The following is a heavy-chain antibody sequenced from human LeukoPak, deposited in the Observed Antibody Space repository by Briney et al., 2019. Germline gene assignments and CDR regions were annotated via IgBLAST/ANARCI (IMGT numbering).Heavy chain of an antibody. J-gene: IGHJ4*02. CDR3: AKASYSSGFFDY. Sequence: PGGSLRLSCAASGFTFDDYAMHWVRQAPGKGLEWVSGISWNSGSIGYADSVKGRFTISRDNVKNSLYLQMNSLRAEDTAVYYCAKASYSSGFFDYWGQGTLVTVSS. D-gene: IGHD6-19*01. CDR2: ISWNSGSI. V-gene: IGHV3-9*01. CDR1: GFTFDDYA.